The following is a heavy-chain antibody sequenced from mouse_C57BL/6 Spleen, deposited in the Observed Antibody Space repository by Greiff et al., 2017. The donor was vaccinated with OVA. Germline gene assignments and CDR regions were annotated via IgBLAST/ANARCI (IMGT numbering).Heavy chain of an antibody. CDR3: ARTHYYGSYAMDY. Sequence: EVMLVESGGGLVKPGGSLKLSCAASGFTFSDYGMHWVRQAPEKGLEWVAYISSGSSTIYYADTVKGRFTISRDNAKNTLFLQMTSLRSEDTAMYYCARTHYYGSYAMDYWGQGTSVTVSS. J-gene: IGHJ4*01. V-gene: IGHV5-17*01. CDR1: GFTFSDYG. CDR2: ISSGSSTI. D-gene: IGHD1-1*01.